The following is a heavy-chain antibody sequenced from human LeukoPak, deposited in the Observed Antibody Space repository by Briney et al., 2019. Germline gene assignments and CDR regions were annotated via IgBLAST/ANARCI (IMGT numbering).Heavy chain of an antibody. Sequence: ASVKVSCKASGYTFTSYYMHWVRQAPGQGLEWMGIINPSGGSTSYAQKFQGRVTMTRDTSTSTVYMELSSLRSEDTAVYYCARDLRYYYDSSGYYRPEYYFDYWGQGTLVTVSP. CDR2: INPSGGST. J-gene: IGHJ4*02. CDR1: GYTFTSYY. CDR3: ARDLRYYYDSSGYYRPEYYFDY. V-gene: IGHV1-46*01. D-gene: IGHD3-22*01.